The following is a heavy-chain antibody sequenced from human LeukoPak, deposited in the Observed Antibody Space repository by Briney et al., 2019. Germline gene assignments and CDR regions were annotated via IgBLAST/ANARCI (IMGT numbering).Heavy chain of an antibody. CDR3: ARDQGLWFGEFLDY. Sequence: GRSLRLSCAASGFTSSSYAMHWVRQAPGKGLEWVAVISYDGSNKYYADSVKGRFTISRDNSKNTLYLQMNSLRAEDTAVYYCARDQGLWFGEFLDYWGQGTLVTVSS. CDR1: GFTSSSYA. J-gene: IGHJ4*02. D-gene: IGHD3-10*01. CDR2: ISYDGSNK. V-gene: IGHV3-30-3*01.